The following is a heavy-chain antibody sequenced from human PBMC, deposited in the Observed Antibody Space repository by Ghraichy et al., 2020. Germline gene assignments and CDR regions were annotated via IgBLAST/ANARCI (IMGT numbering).Heavy chain of an antibody. J-gene: IGHJ4*02. V-gene: IGHV3-23*01. CDR2: ISDNDAAT. CDR3: AKDQEDIIVVAAALDS. CDR1: GFTFRNYA. Sequence: GSLRLSCVVSGFTFRNYAMSWVRQAPGKGLEWVAAISDNDAATYYRDSVKGRFTISRDNSKNTLYLQMNSLRGEDTAQYFCAKDQEDIIVVAAALDSWGQGTLVTVSS. D-gene: IGHD2-15*01.